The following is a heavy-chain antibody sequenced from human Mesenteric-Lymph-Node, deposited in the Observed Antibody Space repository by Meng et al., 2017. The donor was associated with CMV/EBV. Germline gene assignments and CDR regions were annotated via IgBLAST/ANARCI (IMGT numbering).Heavy chain of an antibody. CDR2: IYYSGST. CDR1: GGSISSSSYY. Sequence: GSLRLSCTVSGGSISSSSYYWGWIRQPPGKGLEWIGSIYYSGSTYYNPSLKSRVTISVDTSKNQFSLKLSSVTAADTAVYYCARGPYLSSSWKGTLDYWGQGTLVTVSS. V-gene: IGHV4-39*07. CDR3: ARGPYLSSSWKGTLDY. D-gene: IGHD6-13*01. J-gene: IGHJ4*02.